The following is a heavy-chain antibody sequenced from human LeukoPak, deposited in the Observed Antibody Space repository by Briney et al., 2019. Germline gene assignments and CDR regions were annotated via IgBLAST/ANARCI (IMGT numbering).Heavy chain of an antibody. CDR1: GFTFSSSA. J-gene: IGHJ4*02. D-gene: IGHD6-19*01. Sequence: TGGSLRLSCAASGFTFSSSAMSWVRQVPGKGLEWVSGISASGGSTSYADSVRGRFTISRDNSENTLYVQMNSLRDEDTAVYYCAKSRIAVAYDYWGQGTLVTVSS. V-gene: IGHV3-23*01. CDR2: ISASGGST. CDR3: AKSRIAVAYDY.